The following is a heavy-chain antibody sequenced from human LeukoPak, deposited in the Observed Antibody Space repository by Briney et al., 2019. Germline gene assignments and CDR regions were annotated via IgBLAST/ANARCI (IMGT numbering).Heavy chain of an antibody. CDR3: AREGYYDFWSGSAPLDY. D-gene: IGHD3-3*01. J-gene: IGHJ4*02. CDR2: IIPIFGTA. Sequence: SVKVSCKASGYTFTDYYMHWVQQAPGKGLEWMGGIIPIFGTANYAQKFQGRVTITTDESTSTAYMELSSLRSEGTAVYYCAREGYYDFWSGSAPLDYWGQGTLVTVSS. CDR1: GYTFTDYY. V-gene: IGHV1-69*05.